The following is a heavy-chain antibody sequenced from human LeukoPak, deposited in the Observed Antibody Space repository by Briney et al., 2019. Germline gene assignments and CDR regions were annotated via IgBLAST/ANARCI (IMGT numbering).Heavy chain of an antibody. CDR2: INTGATTI. J-gene: IGHJ4*02. Sequence: QAGGSLRLSCAASGFSFSSYEMNWVRQAPGKGLEWLSYINTGATTIDHADSVKGRFTISRDNSKNSLYLQMNSLRAEDTAVYYCARLPRTDASRIPFYDYWGQGTLVTVSS. V-gene: IGHV3-48*03. CDR1: GFSFSSYE. D-gene: IGHD2-8*01. CDR3: ARLPRTDASRIPFYDY.